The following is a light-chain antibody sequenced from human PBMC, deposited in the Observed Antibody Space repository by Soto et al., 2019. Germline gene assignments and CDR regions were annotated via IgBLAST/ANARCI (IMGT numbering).Light chain of an antibody. V-gene: IGLV1-40*01. Sequence: QSVLTQPPSVSGAPGQRVTISCTGSSSNIGAGYDVHWYKQLPGTAPKLLIFGNNNRPSGVPDRCSGSKFGPSASLAITGLQDDDEADYYCQSYDRSLSGTVLGGGTKLTVL. CDR1: SSNIGAGYD. CDR3: QSYDRSLSGTV. CDR2: GNN. J-gene: IGLJ3*02.